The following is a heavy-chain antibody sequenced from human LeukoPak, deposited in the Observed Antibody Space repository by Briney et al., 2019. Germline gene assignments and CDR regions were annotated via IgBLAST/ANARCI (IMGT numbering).Heavy chain of an antibody. CDR2: ISSSSSYI. CDR1: GFTFSSYS. D-gene: IGHD4-17*01. Sequence: GGSLRLSCAASGFTFSSYSMNWVRPAPGKGLEWVSSISSSSSYIYYADSVKGRFTISRDNAKNSLYLQMNSLRAEDTAVYYCARGVTTVTTFFDYWGQGTLVTVSS. J-gene: IGHJ4*02. V-gene: IGHV3-21*01. CDR3: ARGVTTVTTFFDY.